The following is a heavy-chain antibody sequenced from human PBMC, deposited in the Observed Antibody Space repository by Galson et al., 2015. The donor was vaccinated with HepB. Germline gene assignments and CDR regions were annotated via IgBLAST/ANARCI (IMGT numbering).Heavy chain of an antibody. V-gene: IGHV1-46*01. D-gene: IGHD2-2*01. Sequence: SVKVSCKASGYTFTSYYMHWVRQAPGQGLEWMGIINPSGGSTSYAQKFQGRVTMTRDTSTSTVYMELSSLRSEDTAVYYCARDRDPKYCSSTSCYWGWFGPWGQGTLVTVSS. CDR3: ARDRDPKYCSSTSCYWGWFGP. CDR2: INPSGGST. J-gene: IGHJ5*02. CDR1: GYTFTSYY.